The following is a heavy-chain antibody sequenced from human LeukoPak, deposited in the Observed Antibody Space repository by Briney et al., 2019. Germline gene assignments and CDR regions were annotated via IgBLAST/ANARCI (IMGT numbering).Heavy chain of an antibody. CDR2: INTNTGNP. V-gene: IGHV7-4-1*02. CDR1: GYTFTSYA. D-gene: IGHD5-18*01. Sequence: GASVKVSCKASGYTFTSYAMNWVRQAPGQGLEWMGWINTNTGNPTYAQGSTGRFVFSLDTSVSTAYLQISSLKAEDTAVYYCARDSRTWIQLWSDAFDIWGQGTMVTVSS. CDR3: ARDSRTWIQLWSDAFDI. J-gene: IGHJ3*02.